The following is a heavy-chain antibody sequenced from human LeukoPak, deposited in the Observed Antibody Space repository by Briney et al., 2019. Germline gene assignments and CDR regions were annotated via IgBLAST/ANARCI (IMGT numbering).Heavy chain of an antibody. CDR2: IRDDGSKK. D-gene: IGHD5-18*01. CDR3: AKDRAIQLWLQAAFDI. J-gene: IGHJ3*02. CDR1: GFTFTSSW. Sequence: GGSLRLSCVASGFTFTSSWMTWVRQAPGKGLEWVANIRDDGSKKYYVESVKGRFTVSRDNAKNSLYLQMNSLRAEDTAVYYCAKDRAIQLWLQAAFDIWGQGTMVTVSS. V-gene: IGHV3-7*03.